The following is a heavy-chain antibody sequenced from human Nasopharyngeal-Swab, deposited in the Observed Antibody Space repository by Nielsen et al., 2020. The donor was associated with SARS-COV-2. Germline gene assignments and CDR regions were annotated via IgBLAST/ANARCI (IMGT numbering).Heavy chain of an antibody. CDR3: ARDQYHDFWSGSPWCMDV. D-gene: IGHD3-3*01. V-gene: IGHV3-7*01. J-gene: IGHJ6*02. Sequence: GGSLRLSCVASGFTFSTNWMSWVRKAPGKGLEWVAKIKHDGSEKYSVDSVKGRFTISRDNANNSLYLQMNGLRAEDTALYYCARDQYHDFWSGSPWCMDVWGQGTTVTVSS. CDR2: IKHDGSEK. CDR1: GFTFSTNW.